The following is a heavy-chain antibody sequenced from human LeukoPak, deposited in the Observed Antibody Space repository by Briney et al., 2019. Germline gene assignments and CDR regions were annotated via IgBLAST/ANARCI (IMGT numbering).Heavy chain of an antibody. J-gene: IGHJ4*02. CDR1: GGSISRYY. CDR2: IYYGGST. Sequence: PSETLSLTCTVSGGSISRYYWSWIRQPPGKGLEWIGYIYYGGSTNYNPSLKSRVTTSIDTSKKQFSLRLRAVTAAVTAVYYCARVKTLAGRFDYWGQGTLVTVSS. D-gene: IGHD6-25*01. CDR3: ARVKTLAGRFDY. V-gene: IGHV4-59*01.